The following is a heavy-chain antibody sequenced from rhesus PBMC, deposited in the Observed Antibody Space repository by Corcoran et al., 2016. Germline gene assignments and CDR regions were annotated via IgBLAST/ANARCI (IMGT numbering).Heavy chain of an antibody. CDR2: MDGGGGLDGGNGRT. D-gene: IGHD5-30*01. Sequence: QVQLQESGPGLVKPSETLSLTCTVSGASMNIHWWSWIRQPPGKGMDWIGGMDGGGGLDGGNGRTNFKPSLNGRISMSRDASKNQFFLKLTSMAAADTAVYWCARIGFTGYGALAFWGQGVLVTVSS. J-gene: IGHJ4*01. CDR1: GASMNIHW. V-gene: IGHV4-80*01. CDR3: ARIGFTGYGALAF.